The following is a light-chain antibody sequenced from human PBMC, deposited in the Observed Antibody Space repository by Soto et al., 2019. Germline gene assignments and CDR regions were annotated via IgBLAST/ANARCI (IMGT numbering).Light chain of an antibody. J-gene: IGLJ2*01. CDR3: QSYDSMLRRV. V-gene: IGLV1-40*01. CDR1: SSNIGAGYD. Sequence: QSVLTQPPSVSGAPGQRVTISCTGSSSNIGAGYDLHWYQQLPGTAPKLLIYGNSNRPSGLPDRFSGSKSGTSASLAITGLQAEDEADYYCQSYDSMLRRVFGGGTKLTVL. CDR2: GNS.